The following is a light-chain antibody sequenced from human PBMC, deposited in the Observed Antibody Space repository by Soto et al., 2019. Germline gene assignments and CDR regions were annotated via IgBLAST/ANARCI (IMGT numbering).Light chain of an antibody. V-gene: IGKV3-20*01. Sequence: EIVLTQSPGTLYLSPGERATLSCRASQSVSSSFLAWYQQKPGQAPRLLIYGATNRASGISDRFSGSGSGTEFTLTIDTLEPADFAVYYCQQYGSSPLFTFGPGTTVDLK. CDR1: QSVSSSF. CDR2: GAT. J-gene: IGKJ3*01. CDR3: QQYGSSPLFT.